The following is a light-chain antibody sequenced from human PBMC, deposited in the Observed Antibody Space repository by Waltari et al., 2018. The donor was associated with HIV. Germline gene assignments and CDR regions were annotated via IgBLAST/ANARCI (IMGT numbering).Light chain of an antibody. V-gene: IGLV2-11*01. Sequence: QSALTQPRSVSGSPGQSVPISCTGTSRDVGAYNSVSWYQQHPGKAPKLMIYDVNKRPSGVPDRFSGSKSGNTASLNISGLQAEDESDYYCCSYAGIWGVFGTGTKVTVL. J-gene: IGLJ1*01. CDR2: DVN. CDR1: SRDVGAYNS. CDR3: CSYAGIWGV.